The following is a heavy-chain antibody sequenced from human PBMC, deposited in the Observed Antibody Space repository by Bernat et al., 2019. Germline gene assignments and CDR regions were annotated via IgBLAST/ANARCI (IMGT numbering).Heavy chain of an antibody. CDR1: GFSLSTSGVG. J-gene: IGHJ4*02. V-gene: IGHV2-5*02. Sequence: QIPLKESGPTLVKPTQTLTLTCTFSGFSLSTSGVGVGWIRQPPGKALEWLALIYWDDVKRYSPSLKSRLTITKDTAKNQVVLTMTNMDPVDTATYYCAHRLSGDHFDYWGQGTLVTVSS. CDR2: IYWDDVK. CDR3: AHRLSGDHFDY. D-gene: IGHD4-17*01.